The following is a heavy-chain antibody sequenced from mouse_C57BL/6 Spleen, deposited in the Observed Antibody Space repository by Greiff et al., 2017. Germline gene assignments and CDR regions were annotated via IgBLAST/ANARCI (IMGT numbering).Heavy chain of an antibody. CDR3: ARGENGNFAWFAY. Sequence: QIHVKQPGAELVRPGSSVKLSCKASGYTFTSYWMHWVKQRPIQGLEWIGNIDPSDSETHYNQKFKDKATLTVDKSSSTAYMQLSSLTSEDSAVYYCARGENGNFAWFAYWGQGTLVTVSA. D-gene: IGHD2-1*01. CDR1: GYTFTSYW. J-gene: IGHJ3*01. V-gene: IGHV1-52*01. CDR2: IDPSDSET.